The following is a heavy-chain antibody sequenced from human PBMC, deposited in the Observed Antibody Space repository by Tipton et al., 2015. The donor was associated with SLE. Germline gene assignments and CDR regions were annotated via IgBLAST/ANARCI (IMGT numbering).Heavy chain of an antibody. D-gene: IGHD2-15*01. CDR1: GFTFGRYA. V-gene: IGHV3-7*01. CDR2: INPVGNEH. CDR3: SREAWWRLDC. Sequence: GSLRLSCAASGFTFGRYAMNWVRQAPGKGLEWVAKINPVGNEHHYADSVKGRFIMTRDNAGRSLYLQLNNVRVEDTAVYYCSREAWWRLDCWGQGTPVSVSS. J-gene: IGHJ4*02.